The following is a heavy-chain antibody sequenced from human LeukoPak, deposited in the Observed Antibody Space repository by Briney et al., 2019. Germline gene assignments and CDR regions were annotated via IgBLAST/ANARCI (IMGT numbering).Heavy chain of an antibody. Sequence: GGSLRLSCAASGFTFRNYGMHWVRQATGKGLEWVSFIWSDGNNRFYADSVKGRFTISRDNSKNMPYLQMDTLRSEDTALYYCAKDPGASVSGFHMDVWGKGTTVIVSS. V-gene: IGHV3-30*02. CDR1: GFTFRNYG. CDR2: IWSDGNNR. D-gene: IGHD2-8*02. CDR3: AKDPGASVSGFHMDV. J-gene: IGHJ6*03.